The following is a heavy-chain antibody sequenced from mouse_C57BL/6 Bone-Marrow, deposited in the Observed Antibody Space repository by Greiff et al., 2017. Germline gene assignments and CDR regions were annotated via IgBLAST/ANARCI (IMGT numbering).Heavy chain of an antibody. D-gene: IGHD1-1*01. Sequence: QVQLQQSGAELVKPGASVKLSCKASGYTFTSYWMQWVKRRPGQGLEWIGEIGPSDSYTNYNQKFKGKATLTVDTSSSTAYMQLSSLTSEDSAVYYCARSGYYGSSYSWFAYWGQGTLVTVSA. V-gene: IGHV1-50*01. CDR3: ARSGYYGSSYSWFAY. CDR2: IGPSDSYT. CDR1: GYTFTSYW. J-gene: IGHJ3*01.